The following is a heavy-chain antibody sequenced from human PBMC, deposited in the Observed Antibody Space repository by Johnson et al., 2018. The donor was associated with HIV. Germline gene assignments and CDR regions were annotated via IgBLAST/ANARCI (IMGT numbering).Heavy chain of an antibody. CDR2: IKQDASEK. J-gene: IGHJ3*02. CDR3: ASQRWKQGDAFAI. CDR1: GFTFSSYG. Sequence: VLLVESGGGVVQPGRSLRLSCAASGFTFSSYGMHWVRPAPGKGLEWVANIKQDASEKYYVDHGQGRFTISRDNAKNSLYLQMNSLRAEDTALYYCASQRWKQGDAFAIWGQGTMVTVSS. V-gene: IGHV3-7*01. D-gene: IGHD4-23*01.